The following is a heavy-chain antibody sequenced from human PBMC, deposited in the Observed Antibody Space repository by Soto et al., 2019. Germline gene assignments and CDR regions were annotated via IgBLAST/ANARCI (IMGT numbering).Heavy chain of an antibody. Sequence: GASVKVSCKASGGTFSSYAISWVRQAPGQGLEWMGGIIPIFGTANYAQKFQGRVTITADESTSTAYMELSSLRSGDTAVYYCARVGEMATIGRMDVWGQGTTVTVSS. CDR3: ARVGEMATIGRMDV. J-gene: IGHJ6*02. CDR1: GGTFSSYA. V-gene: IGHV1-69*13. D-gene: IGHD3-10*01. CDR2: IIPIFGTA.